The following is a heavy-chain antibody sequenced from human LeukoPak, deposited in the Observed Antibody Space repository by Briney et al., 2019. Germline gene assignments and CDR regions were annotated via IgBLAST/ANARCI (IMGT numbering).Heavy chain of an antibody. J-gene: IGHJ4*02. CDR1: GFTFSSYG. V-gene: IGHV3-33*01. CDR2: IWYDGSNK. CDR3: ARARGSGSTYFDY. Sequence: GGSLRLSCAASGFTFSSYGMHLVRQAPGKGLEGVAVIWYDGSNKYYADSVKGRFTISRDNSKNTLYLQMNSLSAQDTAVYYCARARGSGSTYFDYWGQGTLVTVSS. D-gene: IGHD3-10*01.